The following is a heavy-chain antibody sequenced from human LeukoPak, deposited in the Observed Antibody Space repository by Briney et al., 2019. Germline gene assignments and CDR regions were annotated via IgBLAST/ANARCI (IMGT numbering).Heavy chain of an antibody. CDR1: GYSFTRYA. D-gene: IGHD3-10*01. Sequence: ASVKVSCKASGYSFTRYAIYWVRQAPGQRLEWMGWINTGNGNTKYSQKFQGRVTITRDTSAGTVYMQLSSLRSEDTAIYFCARGEVITMVRGDIGSNWFDPWGLGTLVIVSS. V-gene: IGHV1-3*04. J-gene: IGHJ5*02. CDR2: INTGNGNT. CDR3: ARGEVITMVRGDIGSNWFDP.